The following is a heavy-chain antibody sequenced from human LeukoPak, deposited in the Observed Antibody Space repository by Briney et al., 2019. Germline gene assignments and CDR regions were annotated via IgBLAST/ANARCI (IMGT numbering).Heavy chain of an antibody. D-gene: IGHD3-10*01. CDR2: IYYSGST. Sequence: SETLSRTCTVSGGSISSSSYYWGWIRQPPGKGLEWIGSIYYSGSTYYNPSLKSRVTISVDTFKNQFSLKLSSVTAADTAVYYCARDIRSGSYFGWFDPWGQGTLVTVSS. J-gene: IGHJ5*02. CDR3: ARDIRSGSYFGWFDP. CDR1: GGSISSSSYY. V-gene: IGHV4-39*02.